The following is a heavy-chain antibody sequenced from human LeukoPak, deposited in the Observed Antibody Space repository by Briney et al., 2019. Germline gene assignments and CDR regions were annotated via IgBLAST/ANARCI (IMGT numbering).Heavy chain of an antibody. Sequence: PGGSLRLSCATSGFAFSNAWMRWVRQIPGKGLEWVGLIKSKSDGGTTDHAAPVKGRFTISRDDSKNTLSLQMNSLKTEDTGVYYCTADIPGGSPQIDYWGQGTLVTVSS. CDR1: GFAFSNAW. J-gene: IGHJ4*02. CDR3: TADIPGGSPQIDY. V-gene: IGHV3-15*01. CDR2: IKSKSDGGTT. D-gene: IGHD1-26*01.